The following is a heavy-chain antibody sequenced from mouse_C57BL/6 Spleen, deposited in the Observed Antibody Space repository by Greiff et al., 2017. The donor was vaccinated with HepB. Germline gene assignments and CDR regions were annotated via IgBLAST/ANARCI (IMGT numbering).Heavy chain of an antibody. CDR2: IDPSDSYT. Sequence: QVQLQQPGAELVMPGASVKLSCKASGYTFTSYWMHWVKQRPGQGLEWIGEIDPSDSYTNYNQKFKGKSTLTVDKSSSTAYMQLSSLTSEDSAVYYGARGRDSSGPFAYWGQGTLVTVSA. CDR1: GYTFTSYW. V-gene: IGHV1-69*01. CDR3: ARGRDSSGPFAY. D-gene: IGHD3-2*02. J-gene: IGHJ3*01.